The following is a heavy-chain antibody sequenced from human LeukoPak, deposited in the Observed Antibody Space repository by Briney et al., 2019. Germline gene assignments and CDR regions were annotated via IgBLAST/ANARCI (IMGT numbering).Heavy chain of an antibody. CDR1: GYSFTNYW. V-gene: IGHV3-7*04. CDR2: INEDGSAN. Sequence: GESLKISCKGSGYSFTNYWIAWVRQMPRKGLEWLANINEDGSANYHVASVKGRFSISRDNAENALYLEMKNLRAEDTAVYYCAREPRELDCWGQGTLVTVSS. CDR3: AREPRELDC. J-gene: IGHJ4*02. D-gene: IGHD1-26*01.